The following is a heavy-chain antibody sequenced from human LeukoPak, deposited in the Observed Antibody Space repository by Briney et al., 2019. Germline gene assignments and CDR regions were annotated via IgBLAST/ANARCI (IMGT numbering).Heavy chain of an antibody. V-gene: IGHV3-30*03. CDR1: GFTFSDYA. D-gene: IGHD6-13*01. CDR3: ARGNSSSRGFYFDY. Sequence: GGSLRLSCAASGFTFSDYAMHWVRQAPGKGLEWVAVISYDGNNEYYTDSVKGRFTISRDNSKNTLYLQMNSLRAEDTAVYYCARGNSSSRGFYFDYWGQGTLVTVSS. J-gene: IGHJ4*02. CDR2: ISYDGNNE.